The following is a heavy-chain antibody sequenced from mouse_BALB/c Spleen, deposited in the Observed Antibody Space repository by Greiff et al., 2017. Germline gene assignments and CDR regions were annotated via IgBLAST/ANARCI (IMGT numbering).Heavy chain of an antibody. CDR2: ISSGSSTI. CDR1: GFTFSSFG. CDR3: ARLGDGYYRFYAMDY. D-gene: IGHD2-3*01. V-gene: IGHV5-17*02. J-gene: IGHJ4*01. Sequence: DVQLVESGGGLVQPGGSRKLSCAASGFTFSSFGMHWVRQAPEKGLEWVAYISSGSSTIYYADTVKGRFTISRDNPKNTLFLQMTSLRSEDTAMYYCARLGDGYYRFYAMDYWGLGTSVTVSS.